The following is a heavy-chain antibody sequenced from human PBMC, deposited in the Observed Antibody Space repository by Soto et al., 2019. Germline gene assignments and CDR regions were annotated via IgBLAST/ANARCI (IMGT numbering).Heavy chain of an antibody. Sequence: GGSLRPSCAASGFTFSNYDMHWVRQVTGKGLEWVSGITTAGDTYYPGSVKGRFTISREKAKNSLYLQMNSLSAGDTAVYYCARELHGGSYGMDVWGQGTTVTVS. V-gene: IGHV3-13*01. CDR3: ARELHGGSYGMDV. CDR1: GFTFSNYD. J-gene: IGHJ6*02. CDR2: ITTAGDT.